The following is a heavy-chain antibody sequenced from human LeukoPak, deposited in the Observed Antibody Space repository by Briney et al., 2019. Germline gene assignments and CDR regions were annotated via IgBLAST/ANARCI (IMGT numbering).Heavy chain of an antibody. J-gene: IGHJ4*02. V-gene: IGHV1-8*01. Sequence: ASVKVSCKTSGYTFTSYDINWVRQATGQGLEWMGWMNPNSGHTGYAQKFQGRVTMTRNTSISTAYMELSSLRSEDTAVYYCAREAHDSSGYYYGGFDYWGQGTLVTVSS. D-gene: IGHD3-22*01. CDR2: MNPNSGHT. CDR3: AREAHDSSGYYYGGFDY. CDR1: GYTFTSYD.